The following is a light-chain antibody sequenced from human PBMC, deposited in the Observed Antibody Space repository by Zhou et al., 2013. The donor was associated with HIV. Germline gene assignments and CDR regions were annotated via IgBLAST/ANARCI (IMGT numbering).Light chain of an antibody. CDR3: QQRSNWPLT. V-gene: IGKV3D-20*02. J-gene: IGKJ4*01. CDR2: GAS. CDR1: QTVSSTY. Sequence: EIVLTQSPGTLSLSPGERATLSCRASQTVSSTYLAWYQQKSGQAPRLLIYGASTRATGIAARFSGSGSGTDFTLTISSLEPEDFAVYYCQQRSNWPLTFGGGTKVEIK.